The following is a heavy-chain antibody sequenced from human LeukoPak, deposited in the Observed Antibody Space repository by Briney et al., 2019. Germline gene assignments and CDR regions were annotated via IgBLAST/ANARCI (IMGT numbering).Heavy chain of an antibody. J-gene: IGHJ4*02. CDR2: ISGSGGST. CDR1: GFTFSSYA. D-gene: IGHD1-1*01. V-gene: IGHV3-23*01. CDR3: AREGAGTTDY. Sequence: GGSLRLSCAASGFTFSSYALSWVRQAPGKGLEWVSAISGSGGSTYYADSVKGRFTISRDNAKNSLSLQMNSLRAEDTAVYYCAREGAGTTDYWGQGTLVTVSS.